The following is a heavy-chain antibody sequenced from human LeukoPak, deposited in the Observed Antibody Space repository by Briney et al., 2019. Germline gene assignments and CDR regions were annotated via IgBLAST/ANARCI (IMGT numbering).Heavy chain of an antibody. CDR2: VYHSGNT. D-gene: IGHD4-17*01. V-gene: IGHV4-59*01. CDR1: GGSISNYY. CDR3: ARRISGDYGNWLDP. J-gene: IGHJ5*02. Sequence: PSETLSLTCTVSGGSISNYYWNWIRQPPGKRLEWIGSVYHSGNTNYNPSLGSRVTMSVDTSKNQFSLKLNSVTATDTAVYYCARRISGDYGNWLDPWGQGTLVTVSP.